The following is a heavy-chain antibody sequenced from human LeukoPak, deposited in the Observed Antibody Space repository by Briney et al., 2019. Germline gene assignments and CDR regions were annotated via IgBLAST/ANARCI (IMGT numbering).Heavy chain of an antibody. Sequence: GGSLRLSCAASGFTFSSYSMNWVRQAPGKGLEYVSAISSNGGSTYYADSVKGRFTISRDNSKNTLYLQMNSLRAEDTAVYYCARTAYYYDSSGYDDAFDIWGQGTMVTVSS. CDR1: GFTFSSYS. D-gene: IGHD3-22*01. CDR3: ARTAYYYDSSGYDDAFDI. CDR2: ISSNGGST. V-gene: IGHV3-64*04. J-gene: IGHJ3*02.